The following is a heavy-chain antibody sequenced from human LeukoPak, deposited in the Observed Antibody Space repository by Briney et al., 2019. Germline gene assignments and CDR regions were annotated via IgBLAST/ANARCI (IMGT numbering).Heavy chain of an antibody. CDR1: GYTFTSYG. V-gene: IGHV1-18*04. CDR3: ARGGRSNIVVVPAAHTYDY. Sequence: ASVKVSCKASGYTFTSYGISWVRQAPGQGLEWMGWISAYNGNTNYAQKLHARVTMTTDTSTSTAYMELRSLRSDATAVYYRARGGRSNIVVVPAAHTYDYWGQGTLVTVSS. CDR2: ISAYNGNT. D-gene: IGHD2-2*01. J-gene: IGHJ4*02.